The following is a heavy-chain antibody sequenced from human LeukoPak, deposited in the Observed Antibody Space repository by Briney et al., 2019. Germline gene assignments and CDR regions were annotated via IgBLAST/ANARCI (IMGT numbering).Heavy chain of an antibody. D-gene: IGHD3-10*01. CDR2: INPNSGGT. CDR1: GYTFTSYD. Sequence: ASVKVSCKASGYTFTSYDINWVRQAPGQGLEWMGWINPNSGGTNYAQKFQGWVTMTRDTSISTAYMELSRLRSDDTAVYYCARERYYGSGSYFDYWGQGTLVTVSS. CDR3: ARERYYGSGSYFDY. J-gene: IGHJ4*02. V-gene: IGHV1-2*04.